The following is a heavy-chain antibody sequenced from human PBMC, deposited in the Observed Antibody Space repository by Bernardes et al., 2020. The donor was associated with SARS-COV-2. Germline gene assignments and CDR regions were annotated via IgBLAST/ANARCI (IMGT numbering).Heavy chain of an antibody. CDR3: ARVRYEYGDANLDY. D-gene: IGHD4-17*01. CDR2: ISYSGYA. J-gene: IGHJ4*02. V-gene: IGHV4-31*03. CDR1: GVSIRRGTYY. Sequence: SETLSLTCSVSGVSIRRGTYYWSWVLQHPGKGLEWVGHISYSGYAFYNPSLKSRVSMLVDTSKNQFSLTVNSVTAADTAVYYCARVRYEYGDANLDYWGQGTLVTVSS.